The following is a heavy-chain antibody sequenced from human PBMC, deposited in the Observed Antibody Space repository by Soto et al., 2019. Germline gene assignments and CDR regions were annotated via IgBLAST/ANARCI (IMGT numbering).Heavy chain of an antibody. Sequence: QLQLQESGPRLVKPSETLSLTCTVSGGSISSSSYYWGWIRQPPGKGLEWIARIYYSGSTYYNPSLKSRITSSVDTSKNQFSMKLSSVTAADTAVYYCARIWKRLGLDYWGQGTLVTVSS. CDR3: ARIWKRLGLDY. V-gene: IGHV4-39*01. J-gene: IGHJ4*02. D-gene: IGHD6-25*01. CDR2: IYYSGST. CDR1: GGSISSSSYY.